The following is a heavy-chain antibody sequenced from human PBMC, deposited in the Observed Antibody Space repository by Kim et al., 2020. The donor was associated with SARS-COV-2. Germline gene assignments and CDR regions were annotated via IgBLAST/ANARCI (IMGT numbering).Heavy chain of an antibody. V-gene: IGHV1-69*13. Sequence: SVKVSCKASGGTLSSYAISLVRQAPGQGLEWMGGIIPIFGTANYAQKFQGRVTITADESTSTAYMELSSLGSEDTAVYYCARPTPKNVLLWFGESSFGIDVWGQGTTVTVSS. D-gene: IGHD3-10*01. CDR1: GGTLSSYA. CDR2: IIPIFGTA. J-gene: IGHJ6*02. CDR3: ARPTPKNVLLWFGESSFGIDV.